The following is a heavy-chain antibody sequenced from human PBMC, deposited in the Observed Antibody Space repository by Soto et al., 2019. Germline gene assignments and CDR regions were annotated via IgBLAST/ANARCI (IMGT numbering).Heavy chain of an antibody. CDR1: GGSMISYY. Sequence: SETLSLTCTVSGGSMISYYWSWIRQPPGKGLEWIGYIYYSGSTNYNPSLKSRVTISVDTSKNQFSLKLSSVTVADTAVYYCASYGSGSYYGWFDPWGQGTLVTVSS. D-gene: IGHD3-10*01. CDR3: ASYGSGSYYGWFDP. CDR2: IYYSGST. J-gene: IGHJ5*02. V-gene: IGHV4-59*01.